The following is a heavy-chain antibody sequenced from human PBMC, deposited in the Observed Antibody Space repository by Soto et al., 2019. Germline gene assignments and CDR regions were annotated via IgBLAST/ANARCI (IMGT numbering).Heavy chain of an antibody. V-gene: IGHV3-33*01. D-gene: IGHD3-22*01. CDR1: GFTFRSYG. CDR3: ARVAYYDTSGCDY. CDR2: IWYDGGNK. Sequence: ESGGGVVQPGRSLRLSCAASGFTFRSYGMHWVRQAPGKGLEWVAVIWYDGGNKYYGDSVKGRFTISRDNSKNTLYLQMNSLRAEDTAVYFCARVAYYDTSGCDYWGQGTLVTVSS. J-gene: IGHJ4*02.